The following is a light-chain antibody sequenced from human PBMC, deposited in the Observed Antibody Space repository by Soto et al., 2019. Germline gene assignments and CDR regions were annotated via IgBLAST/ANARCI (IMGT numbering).Light chain of an antibody. V-gene: IGKV1-33*01. CDR1: QGISNY. CDR2: DAS. CDR3: KQYDNHNLPPRPR. Sequence: DIQMTQSPSSLSASVGDRVTITCQASQGISNYLAWYQQKPGKAPNLLIYDASSLETGVPSRFSGSGSETHFTFTITNLQAEDIATYYCKQYDNHNLPPRPRFGQGTKVEIK. J-gene: IGKJ2*03.